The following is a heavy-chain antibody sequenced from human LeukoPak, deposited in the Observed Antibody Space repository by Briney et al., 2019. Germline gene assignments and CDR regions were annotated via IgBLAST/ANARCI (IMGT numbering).Heavy chain of an antibody. V-gene: IGHV3-53*01. Sequence: GGSLRLSCAASGFSVISNYISWVRQAPGKGLEWVSVIYSDGSTKYADSVKARFTISRDNYKNTLYLQLTSLRYEDAAVYYCAKGSGLGSYNFWGQGILVTVSS. J-gene: IGHJ4*02. CDR3: AKGSGLGSYNF. D-gene: IGHD1-26*01. CDR1: GFSVISNY. CDR2: IYSDGST.